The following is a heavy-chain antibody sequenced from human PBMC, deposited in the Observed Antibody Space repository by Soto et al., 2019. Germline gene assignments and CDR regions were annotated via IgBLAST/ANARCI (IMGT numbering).Heavy chain of an antibody. CDR2: INNDGTTT. J-gene: IGHJ4*02. D-gene: IGHD1-20*01. Sequence: GGSLRLSCAASGFTFSSSWMHWVRQPPGKGLVWVSRINNDGTTTTYADSVKGRFTISRDNAKNTLYLQMNSLRAEDTAVYYCASVITGKEFDYWGQGTLVTVSS. CDR1: GFTFSSSW. V-gene: IGHV3-74*03. CDR3: ASVITGKEFDY.